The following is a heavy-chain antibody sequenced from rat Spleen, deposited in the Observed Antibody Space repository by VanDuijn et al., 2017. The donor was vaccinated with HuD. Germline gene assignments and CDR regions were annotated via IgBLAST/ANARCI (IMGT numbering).Heavy chain of an antibody. CDR2: ITSDGTNI. Sequence: EVQLVESGGGLIQPGRSMKLSCAASGFIFSDYDMAWVRQAPKKGLEWVAFITSDGTNINYRDSVKGRFTISRDNAKSTLYLQVDSLRSEDTATYYCARGTRNYSSYGGFVYWGQGTLVTVSS. CDR1: GFIFSDYD. J-gene: IGHJ3*01. D-gene: IGHD1-2*01. CDR3: ARGTRNYSSYGGFVY. V-gene: IGHV5S23*01.